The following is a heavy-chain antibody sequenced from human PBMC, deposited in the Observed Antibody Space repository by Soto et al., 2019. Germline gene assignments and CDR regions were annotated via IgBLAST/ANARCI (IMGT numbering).Heavy chain of an antibody. CDR3: ARAVVLTGYYYFDY. V-gene: IGHV4-59*08. J-gene: IGHJ4*02. D-gene: IGHD3-9*01. Sequence: PSETLSLTCSVSGGSIRGHFWSWIRQPPGKGLEWIAYIHYTGSPNYNPSLQSRITVSLDTSKNQFSLKLSSVTAADTAVYYCARAVVLTGYYYFDYWGPGILVTVSS. CDR2: IHYTGSP. CDR1: GGSIRGHF.